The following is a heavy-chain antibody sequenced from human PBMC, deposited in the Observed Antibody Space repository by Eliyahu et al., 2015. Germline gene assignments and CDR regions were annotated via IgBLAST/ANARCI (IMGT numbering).Heavy chain of an antibody. CDR2: ITPVFGTA. D-gene: IGHD5-18*01. Sequence: QVQLVQSGAEVKKPGSSVKVSCKASGGTFSTYAISWVRQAPGQGLEWMGGITPVFGTANYAQKFQGRVTITADESPSTAYMEMSSLRSEDTAVYYCAREAGHSYGFYYLFWGQGTLVTVSS. V-gene: IGHV1-69*01. J-gene: IGHJ4*02. CDR1: GGTFSTYA. CDR3: AREAGHSYGFYYLF.